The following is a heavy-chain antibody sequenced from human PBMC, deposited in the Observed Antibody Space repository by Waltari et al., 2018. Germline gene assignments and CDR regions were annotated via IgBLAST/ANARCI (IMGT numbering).Heavy chain of an antibody. D-gene: IGHD7-27*01. CDR3: ARDHLSLTAYYFDY. CDR1: GYTFTNFS. V-gene: IGHV5-51*01. Sequence: EVQLVQSGAEVRKPGESLKISCKASGYTFTNFSIAWVRQMPGKGLEWMGIVYPGDGETRYSPSFQGQVTISADKSINTADLQWNSLKTSDTAIYYCARDHLSLTAYYFDYWGQGTLVTVSS. CDR2: VYPGDGET. J-gene: IGHJ4*02.